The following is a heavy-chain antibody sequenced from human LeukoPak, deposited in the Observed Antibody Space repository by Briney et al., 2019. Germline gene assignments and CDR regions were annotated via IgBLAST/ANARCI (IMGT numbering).Heavy chain of an antibody. CDR2: IRYDETKK. CDR3: AKGDSSSWSAFEI. V-gene: IGHV3-30*02. D-gene: IGHD6-13*01. J-gene: IGHJ3*02. CDR1: GLAFSSYG. Sequence: GGSLRLSCTASGLAFSSYGMHWVRQAPGKRLEWVAFIRYDETKKYYADSVKGRLTISRDNSKNTLYLQMNSLRAEDTAVFYCAKGDSSSWSAFEIWGQGTMVTVSS.